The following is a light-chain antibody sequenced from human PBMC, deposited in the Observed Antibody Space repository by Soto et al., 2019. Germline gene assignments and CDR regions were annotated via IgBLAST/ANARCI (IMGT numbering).Light chain of an antibody. J-gene: IGKJ1*01. CDR1: QDVSND. Sequence: DIRMTQSPPSLSASVGDRVTITCRASQDVSNDLGWFQQKPGKDPKXLIFGESNLESGAPSRFSGTGSGTEFILTITNLQPEDFATYYCLQHTYIWSFGQGTKVDIK. V-gene: IGKV1-17*02. CDR2: GES. CDR3: LQHTYIWS.